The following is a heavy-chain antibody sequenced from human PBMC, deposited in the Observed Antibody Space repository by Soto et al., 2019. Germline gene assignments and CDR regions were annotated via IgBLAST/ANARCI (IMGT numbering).Heavy chain of an antibody. CDR3: ARESNQYSSSWYFGY. V-gene: IGHV3-48*02. D-gene: IGHD6-13*01. CDR1: GFTFSSYS. J-gene: IGHJ4*02. CDR2: ISSSSSTI. Sequence: GGSLRLSCAASGFTFSSYSMNWVRQAPGKGLEWVSYISSSSSTIYYADSVKGRFTISRDNAKNSLYLQMNSLRDEDTAVYYCARESNQYSSSWYFGYWGQGTLVTVSS.